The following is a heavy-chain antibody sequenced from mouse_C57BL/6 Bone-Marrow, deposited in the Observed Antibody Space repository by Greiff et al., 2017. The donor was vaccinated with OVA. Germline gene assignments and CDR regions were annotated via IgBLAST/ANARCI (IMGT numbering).Heavy chain of an antibody. V-gene: IGHV1-69*01. CDR2: IDPSDSYT. J-gene: IGHJ1*03. CDR3: APMVRGYFDV. D-gene: IGHD2-2*01. Sequence: QVQLQQPGAELVMPGASVKLSCKASGYTFTSYWMHWVKQRPGQGLEWIGEIDPSDSYTNYNQKFKGKSTLTVDKSSSTAYMQLSSLTSEDSAVDYCAPMVRGYFDVWGTGTTVTVSS. CDR1: GYTFTSYW.